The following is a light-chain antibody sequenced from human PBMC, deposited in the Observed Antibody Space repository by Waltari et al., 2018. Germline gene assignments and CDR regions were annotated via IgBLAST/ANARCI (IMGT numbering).Light chain of an antibody. J-gene: IGLJ2*01. CDR2: DVS. CDR3: SSYISSSTLEL. CDR1: SSYVGGYNY. V-gene: IGLV2-14*03. Sequence: QSALTQPASVSGSPGQSITISCTGTSSYVGGYNYFPWYQQHPGKAPKLMIYDVSNRPSGVSNRFSGSKSGNTASLTISGLQAEDEADYYCSSYISSSTLELFGGGTSLTVL.